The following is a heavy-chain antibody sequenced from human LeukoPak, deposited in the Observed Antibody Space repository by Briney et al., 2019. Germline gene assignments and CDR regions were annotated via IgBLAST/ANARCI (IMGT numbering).Heavy chain of an antibody. Sequence: GGSLRLSCAASGFTFSSYSMNWVRQAPGKGLEWVSSISSSSSYIYYADSVKGRFTISRDNAKNSLYLQMSSLRAEDTAVYYCAKDPWYYYDSSANFDYWGQGTLVTVSS. V-gene: IGHV3-21*04. CDR3: AKDPWYYYDSSANFDY. CDR1: GFTFSSYS. J-gene: IGHJ4*02. CDR2: ISSSSSYI. D-gene: IGHD3-22*01.